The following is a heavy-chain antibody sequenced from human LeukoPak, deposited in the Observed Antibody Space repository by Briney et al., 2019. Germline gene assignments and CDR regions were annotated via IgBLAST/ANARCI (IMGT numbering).Heavy chain of an antibody. CDR1: GYTFTSYY. D-gene: IGHD2-15*01. CDR2: INPSGGST. J-gene: IGHJ6*03. V-gene: IGHV1-46*01. Sequence: ASVKVSCKASGYTFTSYYMHWVRQAPGQGLEWMGIINPSGGSTSYAQKFQGRVTMTRDTSTSTVYMELSSLRSEDTAVYYCARDGNCSGGSCYSDYMDVWGKGTTVTISS. CDR3: ARDGNCSGGSCYSDYMDV.